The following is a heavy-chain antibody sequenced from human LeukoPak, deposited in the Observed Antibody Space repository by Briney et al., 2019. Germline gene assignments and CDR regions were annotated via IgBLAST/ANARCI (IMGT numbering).Heavy chain of an antibody. Sequence: GASVKVSCKASGYTFTSYGISWVRQAPGQGLEWMGWINAYNGNTNYAQKLQGRVTMTTDTSTSTAYMELRSLRSDDTAVYYCARGLLWFGELLFPDYWGQGTLVTVSS. CDR1: GYTFTSYG. D-gene: IGHD3-10*01. J-gene: IGHJ4*02. CDR3: ARGLLWFGELLFPDY. CDR2: INAYNGNT. V-gene: IGHV1-18*01.